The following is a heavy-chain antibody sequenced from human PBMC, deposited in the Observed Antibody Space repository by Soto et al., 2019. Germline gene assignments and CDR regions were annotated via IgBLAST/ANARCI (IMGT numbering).Heavy chain of an antibody. CDR3: AREFPDSTPVDY. CDR2: IWYDGSNK. J-gene: IGHJ4*02. V-gene: IGHV3-33*01. Sequence: GGSLRLSCAASGFTFISYGMHWVRQAPGKGLEWVAVIWYDGSNKYYADSVKGRFTISRDNSKNTLYLQMNSLRAEDTAVYYCAREFPDSTPVDYWGQGTLVTVSS. CDR1: GFTFISYG.